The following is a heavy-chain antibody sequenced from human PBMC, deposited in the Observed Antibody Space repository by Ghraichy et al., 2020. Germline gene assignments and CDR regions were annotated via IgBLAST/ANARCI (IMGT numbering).Heavy chain of an antibody. Sequence: GGSLRLSCAASGFTFSNAWMSWVRQAPGKGLEWVGRINSKTDGGTTDYAAPVKGRFTISRDDSKNTLYLQMNSLKTEDTAVYYCSPGGYDYIDYWGQGTLVTVSS. J-gene: IGHJ4*02. CDR2: INSKTDGGTT. CDR1: GFTFSNAW. V-gene: IGHV3-15*01. D-gene: IGHD5-12*01. CDR3: SPGGYDYIDY.